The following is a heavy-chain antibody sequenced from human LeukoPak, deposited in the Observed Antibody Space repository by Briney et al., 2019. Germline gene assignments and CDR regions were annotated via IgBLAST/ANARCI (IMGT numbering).Heavy chain of an antibody. CDR2: TYYRSKWYN. V-gene: IGHV6-1*01. D-gene: IGHD2-15*01. CDR1: GDSVSSNSAA. CDR3: ARIVGGSPDY. J-gene: IGHJ4*02. Sequence: SQTLSLTCAISGDSVSSNSAAWNWIRQSPPRGLEWLGRTYYRSKWYNDYAVSVKSRITIKPDTSKNQFSLQLNSVTPEDTAIHYCARIVGGSPDYWGLGTLVTVSS.